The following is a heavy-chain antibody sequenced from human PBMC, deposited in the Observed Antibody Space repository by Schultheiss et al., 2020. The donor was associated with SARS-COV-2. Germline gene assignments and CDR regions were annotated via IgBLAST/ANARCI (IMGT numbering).Heavy chain of an antibody. CDR3: ARDPTGYCSSTSCPGGFDY. Sequence: GESLKISCAASGFTFSNYGMGWVRQAPGKGLEYVSAISSNGGSTYYANSVKGRFTISRDNSKNTLYLQMGSLRAEDMAVYYCARDPTGYCSSTSCPGGFDYWGQGTLVTVSS. CDR1: GFTFSNYG. V-gene: IGHV3-64*01. CDR2: ISSNGGST. D-gene: IGHD2-2*01. J-gene: IGHJ4*02.